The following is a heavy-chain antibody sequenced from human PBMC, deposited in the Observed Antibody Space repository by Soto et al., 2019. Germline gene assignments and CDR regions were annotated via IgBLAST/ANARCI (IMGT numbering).Heavy chain of an antibody. Sequence: QVQLVESGGGVVQPGRSLRLSCAASGFTFSSYGMHWVRQAPGKGLEWVAVIWYDGSNNYYADSVKVRFTISRDNSKNTLYLQMNSLRAEDTAVYYCARNLFSSSPKTNYYYYGMDVWGQGTTVTVS. J-gene: IGHJ6*02. CDR1: GFTFSSYG. CDR3: ARNLFSSSPKTNYYYYGMDV. V-gene: IGHV3-33*01. D-gene: IGHD6-6*01. CDR2: IWYDGSNN.